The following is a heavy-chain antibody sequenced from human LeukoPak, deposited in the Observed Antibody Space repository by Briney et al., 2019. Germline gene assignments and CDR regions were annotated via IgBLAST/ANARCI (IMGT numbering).Heavy chain of an antibody. J-gene: IGHJ4*02. CDR2: IWYDGSNK. CDR1: GFTFSSYG. D-gene: IGHD3-22*01. V-gene: IGHV3-33*01. Sequence: GGSLRLSCAASGFTFSSYGMHWVRQAPGKGRAGVAVIWYDGSNKYYADSVKGRFTISRDNSKNTLYLQMKSLRAEDTAVYYCAREDLYYYDSSGYLYWGQGTLVTVSS. CDR3: AREDLYYYDSSGYLY.